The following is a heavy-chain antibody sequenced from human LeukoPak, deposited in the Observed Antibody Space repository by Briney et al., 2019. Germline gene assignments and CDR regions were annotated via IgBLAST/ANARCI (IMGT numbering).Heavy chain of an antibody. J-gene: IGHJ4*02. Sequence: PSETLSLTCTVSGGSISSGSYYWSWIRQPAGKGLEWIGRIYTSGSTNYNPSLESRVTISVDTSKNQFSLKLSSVTAADTAVYYCARGDYDILTGYYPYWGQGTLVTVSS. D-gene: IGHD3-9*01. CDR3: ARGDYDILTGYYPY. CDR2: IYTSGST. V-gene: IGHV4-61*02. CDR1: GGSISSGSYY.